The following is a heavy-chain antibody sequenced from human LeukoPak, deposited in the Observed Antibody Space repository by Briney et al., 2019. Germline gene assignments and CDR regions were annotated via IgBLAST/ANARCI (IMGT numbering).Heavy chain of an antibody. V-gene: IGHV4-4*07. CDR1: GGSISSFY. Sequence: SETLSLTCTVSGGSISSFYWSWIRQPAGKGLEWIGRIYSSGNTNYNPSLKSRVTMSVDTSKNQFSLKLSSVTAADTAVYYCARRGYITGYDLTWGQGTLVTVSS. CDR2: IYSSGNT. J-gene: IGHJ5*02. CDR3: ARRGYITGYDLT. D-gene: IGHD5-12*01.